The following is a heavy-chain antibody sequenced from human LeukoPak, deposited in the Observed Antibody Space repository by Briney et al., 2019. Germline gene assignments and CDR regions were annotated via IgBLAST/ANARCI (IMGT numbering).Heavy chain of an antibody. CDR3: ARAYSSSWYFRLTNFDY. D-gene: IGHD6-13*01. Sequence: ASVKVSCKASGYTFTSYAMNWVRQAPGQGLEWMGWINTNTGNPTYAQGFTGRFVFSLDTSVSTAYLQISSLKAEDTAVYYCARAYSSSWYFRLTNFDYWGQGTLVTVSS. CDR2: INTNTGNP. CDR1: GYTFTSYA. V-gene: IGHV7-4-1*02. J-gene: IGHJ4*02.